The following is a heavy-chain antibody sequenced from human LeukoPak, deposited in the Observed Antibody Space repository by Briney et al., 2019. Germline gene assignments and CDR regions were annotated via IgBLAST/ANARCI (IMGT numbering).Heavy chain of an antibody. CDR3: AISYYYYYGMDV. J-gene: IGHJ6*02. Sequence: ASVKVSCKASGYTFTSYYMHWVRQAPGQGLEWVGIINPSGGSTSYAQKFQGRVTMTRDTSTSTVYVELSSLRSEDTAVYYCAISYYYYYGMDVWGQGTTVTVSS. CDR1: GYTFTSYY. CDR2: INPSGGST. V-gene: IGHV1-46*01.